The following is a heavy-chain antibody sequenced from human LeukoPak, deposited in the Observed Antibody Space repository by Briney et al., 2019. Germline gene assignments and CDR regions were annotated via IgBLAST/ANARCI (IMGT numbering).Heavy chain of an antibody. D-gene: IGHD3/OR15-3a*01. CDR1: GFVFSTYW. Sequence: GGSLRLSCAASGFVFSTYWMTWVRQAPGKGLEWVANINLDGTEEYYVDSSQKRRFTISRDNAKNSLYLQMTSLRVEDTAVYCCASGPHDFRRWGEATMVNVCS. CDR3: ASGPHDFRR. V-gene: IGHV3-7*01. J-gene: IGHJ4*02. CDR2: INLDGTEE.